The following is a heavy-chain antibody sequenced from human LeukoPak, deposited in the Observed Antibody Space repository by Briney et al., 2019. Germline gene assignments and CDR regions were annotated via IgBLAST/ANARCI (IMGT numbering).Heavy chain of an antibody. J-gene: IGHJ4*02. Sequence: GGSLRLSCAASGFTFSSYAMSWVRQAPGKGLEWVSAISGSGGSTYYADSVKGRFTISRDNSKNTLYLQMNSLRAEDTAVYYCARVRVESGSYHFDYWGQGTLVTVSS. CDR3: ARVRVESGSYHFDY. CDR2: ISGSGGST. CDR1: GFTFSSYA. V-gene: IGHV3-23*01. D-gene: IGHD1-26*01.